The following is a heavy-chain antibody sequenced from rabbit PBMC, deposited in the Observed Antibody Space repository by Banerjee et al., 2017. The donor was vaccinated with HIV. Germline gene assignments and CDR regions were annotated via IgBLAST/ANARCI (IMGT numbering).Heavy chain of an antibody. CDR3: ARVYDDYGDLDL. J-gene: IGHJ4*01. D-gene: IGHD2-1*01. V-gene: IGHV1S47*01. Sequence: QEQLVESGGGLVQPEGSLTLTCKASGFDFSSDAMCWVRQAPGKGLEWIACIYNGDGSTDYASWVNGRFTISSDNAQNTVDLQMNSLTAADTATYFCARVYDDYGDLDLWGPGTLVTVS. CDR2: IYNGDGST. CDR1: GFDFSSDA.